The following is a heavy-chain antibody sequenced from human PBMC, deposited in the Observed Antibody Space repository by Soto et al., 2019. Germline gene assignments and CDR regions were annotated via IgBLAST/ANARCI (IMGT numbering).Heavy chain of an antibody. CDR2: IYYSGST. CDR3: ARHWDTSYWYSSSWYYFPPFDY. D-gene: IGHD6-13*01. V-gene: IGHV4-39*01. Sequence: QLQLQESGPGLVKPSETLSLTCTVSGGSISSSSYYWGWIRQPPGKGLEWIGSIYYSGSTYYNPSLKSRVTISVDTSKNQFSLKLSSVTAADTAVYYCARHWDTSYWYSSSWYYFPPFDYWGQGTLVTVSS. J-gene: IGHJ4*02. CDR1: GGSISSSSYY.